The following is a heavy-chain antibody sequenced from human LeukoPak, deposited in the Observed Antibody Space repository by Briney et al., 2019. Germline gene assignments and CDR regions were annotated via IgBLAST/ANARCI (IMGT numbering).Heavy chain of an antibody. CDR1: GGSISSYY. V-gene: IGHV4-4*07. Sequence: SETLPLTCTVSGGSISSYYLSWIRQPAGKGLEWIGRIYTSGSTNYNPSLKSRLTMSVDTSKNQFSLKLSSVTAADTAVYYCARGKKIDYDFWSGPSAGMDVWGQGTTVTVSS. D-gene: IGHD3-3*01. J-gene: IGHJ6*02. CDR2: IYTSGST. CDR3: ARGKKIDYDFWSGPSAGMDV.